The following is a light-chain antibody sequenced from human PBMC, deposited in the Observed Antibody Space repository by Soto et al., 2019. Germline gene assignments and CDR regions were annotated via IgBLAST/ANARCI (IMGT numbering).Light chain of an antibody. Sequence: QSVLTQPAYVSGSPGQSITISCTGSSSDVGGYNHVSWYQQHPGKAPKLMIYEVSNRPSGVSNRFSGSKSGNTASLTISGLQAEDEADYYCSSYTTSTTRIIFGGGTKLTVL. CDR2: EVS. CDR3: SSYTTSTTRII. J-gene: IGLJ2*01. CDR1: SSDVGGYNH. V-gene: IGLV2-14*01.